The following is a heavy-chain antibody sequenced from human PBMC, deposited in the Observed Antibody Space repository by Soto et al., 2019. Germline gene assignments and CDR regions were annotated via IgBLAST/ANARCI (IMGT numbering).Heavy chain of an antibody. CDR1: GYTFTSYA. CDR3: ARVKQWLDGMDV. Sequence: ASVKVSCKASGYTFTSYAMHWVRQAPGQRLEWMGWINAGNGNTKYSQKFQGRVTITRDTSASTAYMELSSLRPEETAVYYCARVKQWLDGMDVWGQGTTVTVSS. D-gene: IGHD6-19*01. J-gene: IGHJ6*02. V-gene: IGHV1-3*01. CDR2: INAGNGNT.